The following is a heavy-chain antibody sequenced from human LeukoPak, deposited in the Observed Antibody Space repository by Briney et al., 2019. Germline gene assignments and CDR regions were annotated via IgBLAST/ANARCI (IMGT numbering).Heavy chain of an antibody. CDR1: GGSITSGPYY. Sequence: SETLSLTCTVSGGSITSGPYYWSWIRQPPGMGLEWVGSISYSGSTNYNPSLKSRVTISVDTSKNQFSLKLSSVTAADTAVYYCARGIGYWGQGTLVTVSS. V-gene: IGHV4-39*07. J-gene: IGHJ4*02. CDR3: ARGIGY. CDR2: ISYSGST.